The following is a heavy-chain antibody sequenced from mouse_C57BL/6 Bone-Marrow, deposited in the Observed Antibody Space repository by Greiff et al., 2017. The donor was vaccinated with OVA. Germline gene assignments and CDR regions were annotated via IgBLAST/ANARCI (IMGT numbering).Heavy chain of an antibody. Sequence: VKLLESGAELVRPGTSVKVSCKASGFAFTNYLIEWVKQRPGQGLEWIGVINPGSGGTNYNEQFKGKATLTADHSSSTASMQLSSLTSEDSGVYLYAKGYYGTRLDYWGQGTTLTVSS. CDR2: INPGSGGT. V-gene: IGHV1-54*01. CDR1: GFAFTNYL. J-gene: IGHJ2*01. D-gene: IGHD1-1*01. CDR3: AKGYYGTRLDY.